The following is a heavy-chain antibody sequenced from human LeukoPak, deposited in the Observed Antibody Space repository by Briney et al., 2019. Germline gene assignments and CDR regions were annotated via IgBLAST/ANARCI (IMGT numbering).Heavy chain of an antibody. CDR1: GFTFINYA. CDR3: ARRIRGAPTDY. D-gene: IGHD3-10*01. V-gene: IGHV3-33*08. Sequence: SGGSLRLSCAASGFTFINYAMSWVRQAPGKGLEWVAVIWFDGSNKYYAESVKGRFTISRDNSRNTLYLQMNSLRAEDTAVYYCARRIRGAPTDYWGQGTLVTVSS. CDR2: IWFDGSNK. J-gene: IGHJ4*02.